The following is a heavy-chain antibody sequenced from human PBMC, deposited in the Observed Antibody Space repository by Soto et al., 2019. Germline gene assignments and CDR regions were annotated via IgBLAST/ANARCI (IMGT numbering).Heavy chain of an antibody. Sequence: SETRSLTCSVSGAALNSGNYYWSWIHQVPGKGLEWIGHIYVTGAVDYNPSLRDRITISQDTSERQFSLNLRLVTAADTAVYYCARLRIATNNYKWFDPWGQGTLVTVSS. J-gene: IGHJ5*02. CDR1: GAALNSGNYY. CDR3: ARLRIATNNYKWFDP. CDR2: IYVTGAV. D-gene: IGHD2-21*01. V-gene: IGHV4-31*03.